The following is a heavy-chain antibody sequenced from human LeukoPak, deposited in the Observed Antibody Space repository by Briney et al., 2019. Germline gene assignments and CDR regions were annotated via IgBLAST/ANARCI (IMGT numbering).Heavy chain of an antibody. CDR3: ARANIEVAGALDY. Sequence: ASVTVSCKASGYTFTTYSMNWVRQAPGQGLEWMGWINANTGKTTYAQGFTGRFVFSLDTSVSTAYLQISSLTAEDTAVYYCARANIEVAGALDYWGQGTLVTVSS. V-gene: IGHV7-4-1*02. CDR2: INANTGKT. CDR1: GYTFTTYS. J-gene: IGHJ4*02. D-gene: IGHD6-19*01.